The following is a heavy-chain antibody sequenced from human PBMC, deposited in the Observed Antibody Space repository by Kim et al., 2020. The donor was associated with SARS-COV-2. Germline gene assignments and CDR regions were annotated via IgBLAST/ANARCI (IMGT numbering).Heavy chain of an antibody. Sequence: GGSLRLSCAASGFTFSSYAMSWVRQAPGKGLEWVSAISGRGSSTYYADSVKGRFTISRDNSKNTLYLQMNSLRAEDSAVYFCAKEGGITGTNPFDYWGQGTLVTVSS. V-gene: IGHV3-23*01. CDR3: AKEGGITGTNPFDY. CDR1: GFTFSSYA. D-gene: IGHD1-20*01. J-gene: IGHJ4*02. CDR2: ISGRGSST.